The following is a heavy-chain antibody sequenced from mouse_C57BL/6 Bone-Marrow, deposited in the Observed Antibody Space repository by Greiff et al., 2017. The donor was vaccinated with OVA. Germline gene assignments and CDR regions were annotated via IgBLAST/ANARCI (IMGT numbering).Heavy chain of an antibody. V-gene: IGHV1-81*01. CDR2: IYPRSGNT. CDR1: GYTFTSYG. Sequence: QVQLQQSGAELARPGASVKLSCKASGYTFTSYGISWVKQRTGQGLEWIGEIYPRSGNTYYNEKFKGKATLTADKSSSTAYMELRSLTSEDSAVYFCARSRNYYGSSYGFASWGQGTLVTVSA. J-gene: IGHJ3*01. CDR3: ARSRNYYGSSYGFAS. D-gene: IGHD1-1*01.